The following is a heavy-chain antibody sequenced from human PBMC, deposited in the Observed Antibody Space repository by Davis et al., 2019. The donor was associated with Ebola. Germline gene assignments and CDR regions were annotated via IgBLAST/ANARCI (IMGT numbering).Heavy chain of an antibody. D-gene: IGHD1-7*01. V-gene: IGHV3-48*02. Sequence: GESLKISCIASGFSFNSYTMNWVRQAPGKGLEWLSYITNGGSTNSYADSVKGRFTVSRDNAKNSLFLQMNSLRDEDTAVYYCVRGRWNYAMDYWGLGTLVIVSS. CDR2: ITNGGSTN. CDR1: GFSFNSYT. J-gene: IGHJ4*02. CDR3: VRGRWNYAMDY.